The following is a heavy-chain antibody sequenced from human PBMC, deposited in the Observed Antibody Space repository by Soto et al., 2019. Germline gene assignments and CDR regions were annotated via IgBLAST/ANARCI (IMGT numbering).Heavy chain of an antibody. CDR2: IIPVFGLT. CDR3: ARGEGYSGTFYAGFDS. J-gene: IGHJ4*02. Sequence: QVRLEQSGSEVKKPGSSVKVSCKAAGGTFSTYAFSWVRQAPGQGLEWVGGIIPVFGLTTYAQKFQGRVAISADESTTTAFMELTSLKSEDTAVYYCARGEGYSGTFYAGFDSWGQGALVSVSS. CDR1: GGTFSTYA. V-gene: IGHV1-69*01. D-gene: IGHD1-26*01.